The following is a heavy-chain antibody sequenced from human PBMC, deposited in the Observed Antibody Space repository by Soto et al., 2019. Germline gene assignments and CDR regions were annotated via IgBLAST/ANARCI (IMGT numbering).Heavy chain of an antibody. CDR2: IYHSGST. Sequence: QVQLQESGPGLVKPSGTLSLTCAVSSGSISSSNWWTWVRQSPGKGLEWIGDIYHSGSTNYNPSLKSRVTIPVDKSKNQFSLKLNSVTAADTAVYYCARTVLGFNSWGQGTLVTVSS. J-gene: IGHJ4*02. V-gene: IGHV4-4*02. CDR1: SGSISSSNW. D-gene: IGHD3-16*01. CDR3: ARTVLGFNS.